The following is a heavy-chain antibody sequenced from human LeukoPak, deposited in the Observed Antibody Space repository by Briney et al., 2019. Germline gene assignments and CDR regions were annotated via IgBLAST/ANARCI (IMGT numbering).Heavy chain of an antibody. Sequence: HPGGSLRLACAASGSTFSSYWMHWVRHAPGKGLGWVSRINTDGSSTTYADSVKGRFTISRDNAKTTLYLQMNSLRAEDTALYYCARDLGAYYDSSDNWFDPWGQGTLVTVSS. V-gene: IGHV3-74*01. CDR3: ARDLGAYYDSSDNWFDP. CDR2: INTDGSST. J-gene: IGHJ5*02. D-gene: IGHD3-22*01. CDR1: GSTFSSYW.